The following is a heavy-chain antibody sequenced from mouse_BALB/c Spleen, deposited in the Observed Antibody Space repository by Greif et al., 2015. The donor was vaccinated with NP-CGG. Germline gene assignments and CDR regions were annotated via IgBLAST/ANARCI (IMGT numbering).Heavy chain of an antibody. CDR1: GFSLTDYG. Sequence: VQLQQSGPGLVAPSQSLSITCTVSGFSLTDYGVSWIRQPPGKGLEWLGVIWGGGSTYYNSALKSRLSISKDNSKSQVFLKMNSLQTDDTAMYYCARQGGSAAAAGLAYWGQGTLVTVSA. CDR3: ARQGGSAAAAGLAY. D-gene: IGHD3-1*01. J-gene: IGHJ3*01. V-gene: IGHV2-6-5*01. CDR2: IWGGGST.